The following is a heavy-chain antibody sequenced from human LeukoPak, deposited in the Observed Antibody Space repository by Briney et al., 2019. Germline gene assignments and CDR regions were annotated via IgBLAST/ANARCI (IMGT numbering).Heavy chain of an antibody. V-gene: IGHV4-4*07. J-gene: IGHJ3*02. CDR1: GGSISNWY. D-gene: IGHD2-2*01. CDR2: IYSSGST. Sequence: SETLSLTCTVSGGSISNWYWSWFRQPAGKGLEWIGRIYSSGSTIYNPSLKSRVTMSVDTSTNQISLRLTSVTAADTATYYCARKLASSTLKAGAFDIWGQGTMVTVSS. CDR3: ARKLASSTLKAGAFDI.